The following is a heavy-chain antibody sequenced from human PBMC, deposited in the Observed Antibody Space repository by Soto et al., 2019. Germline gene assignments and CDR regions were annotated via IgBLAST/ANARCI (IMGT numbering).Heavy chain of an antibody. D-gene: IGHD5-12*01. CDR3: ARDRRYSGYGAFDY. J-gene: IGHJ4*02. CDR1: GFTFSSYS. V-gene: IGHV3-21*01. Sequence: EVQLVESGGGLVKPGGALRLSCAASGFTFSSYSMNWVRQAPGKGLEWVSSISSSSSYIYYADSVKGRFTISRDNAKNSLYLQMNSLRAEDTAVYYCARDRRYSGYGAFDYWGQGTLATVSS. CDR2: ISSSSSYI.